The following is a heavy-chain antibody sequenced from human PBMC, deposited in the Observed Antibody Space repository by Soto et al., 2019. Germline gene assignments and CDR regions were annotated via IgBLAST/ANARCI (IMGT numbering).Heavy chain of an antibody. D-gene: IGHD6-19*01. V-gene: IGHV1-69*13. J-gene: IGHJ6*02. CDR2: IIPIFGTA. CDR1: GGTFSSYA. CDR3: ARERRPVLAVAGTPSDYYYYGMDV. Sequence: ASVKVSCKASGGTFSSYAISWVRQAPGQGLEWMGGIIPIFGTANYAQKFQGRVTITADESTSTAYMELSSLRSEDTAVYYCARERRPVLAVAGTPSDYYYYGMDVWGQGTTVTVSS.